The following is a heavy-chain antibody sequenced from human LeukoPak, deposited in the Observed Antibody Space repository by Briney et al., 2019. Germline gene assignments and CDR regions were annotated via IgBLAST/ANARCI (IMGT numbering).Heavy chain of an antibody. CDR1: GFTFSSYG. CDR3: ARDRVVPAAPFDY. J-gene: IGHJ4*02. V-gene: IGHV3-33*01. D-gene: IGHD2-2*01. Sequence: GRSLRLSCAAPGFTFSSYGMHWVRQAPGKGLEWVAVIWYDGSNKYYADSVKGRFTISRDNSKNTLYLQMNSLRAEDTAVYYCARDRVVPAAPFDYWGQGTLVTVSS. CDR2: IWYDGSNK.